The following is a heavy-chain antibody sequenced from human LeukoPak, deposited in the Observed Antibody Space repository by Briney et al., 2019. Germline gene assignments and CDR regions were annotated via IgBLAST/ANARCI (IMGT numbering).Heavy chain of an antibody. Sequence: SETLSLTCTVSGGSISSYYWSWIRQPPGKGLEWIGYIYYSGSTNYNPSLKSRVTISVDTSKNQFSLKLSSVTAADTAVYYCASQYGSGSRPIYWGQGTLVTVSS. CDR2: IYYSGST. D-gene: IGHD3-10*01. V-gene: IGHV4-59*01. J-gene: IGHJ4*02. CDR3: ASQYGSGSRPIY. CDR1: GGSISSYY.